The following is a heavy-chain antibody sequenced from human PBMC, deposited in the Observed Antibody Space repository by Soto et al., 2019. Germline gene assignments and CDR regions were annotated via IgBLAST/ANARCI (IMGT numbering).Heavy chain of an antibody. D-gene: IGHD3-3*01. V-gene: IGHV4-61*01. J-gene: IGHJ6*02. CDR2: IYYSGTT. CDR1: GDSVRNDNYY. Sequence: LEIRSLAYGVSGDSVRNDNYYWSWIRQPPGKGLEWIGYIYYSGTTNYNSYLKSRLSLSVDMSKNQFSLKLASVTAADTAVYYCAREIGDYYYYGMDGWGQGTTVT. CDR3: AREIGDYYYYGMDG.